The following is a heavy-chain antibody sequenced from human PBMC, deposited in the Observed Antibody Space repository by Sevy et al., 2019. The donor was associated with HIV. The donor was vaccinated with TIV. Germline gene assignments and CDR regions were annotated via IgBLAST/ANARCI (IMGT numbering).Heavy chain of an antibody. Sequence: GGSLRLSCAASGFTFSSYSMNWVRQAPGKGLEWVSSISSSSSYIYYADSVKGRFTISRDNAKNSLYLQMNSLRAEDTAVYYCARGLTVRAAAGNDGDYWGQGTLVTVSS. D-gene: IGHD6-13*01. CDR1: GFTFSSYS. CDR3: ARGLTVRAAAGNDGDY. CDR2: ISSSSSYI. J-gene: IGHJ4*02. V-gene: IGHV3-21*01.